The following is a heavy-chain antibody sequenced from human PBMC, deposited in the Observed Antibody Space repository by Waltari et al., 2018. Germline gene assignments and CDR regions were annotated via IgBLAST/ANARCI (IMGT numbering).Heavy chain of an antibody. D-gene: IGHD1-26*01. CDR1: GGSISTYY. CDR3: ARGMSGSYHTPFQH. Sequence: QVQLQESGPGLVKPSETLSLTCTVSGGSISTYYWSWIRQSPKGLEWLGYIYYSGNTNDNPSRTSRVTLSVDTPKNQVSLKLTSVTAADTAMYYCARGMSGSYHTPFQHWGQGTLVTVSS. CDR2: IYYSGNT. J-gene: IGHJ1*01. V-gene: IGHV4-59*01.